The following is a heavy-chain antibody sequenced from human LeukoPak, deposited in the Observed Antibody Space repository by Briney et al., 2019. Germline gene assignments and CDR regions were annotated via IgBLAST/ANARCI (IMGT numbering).Heavy chain of an antibody. CDR1: GFTFSDYY. V-gene: IGHV3-11*04. CDR3: AGYSSGWFGAFHI. D-gene: IGHD6-19*01. J-gene: IGHJ3*02. CDR2: ISSSGGTI. Sequence: KPGGSLRLSCAASGFTFSDYYMNWIRQAPGKGLDWISYISSSGGTIYYADSVKGRFTISRDNAKNSLYLQMNSLRAEDTAVYYCAGYSSGWFGAFHIWGQGTMVTVSS.